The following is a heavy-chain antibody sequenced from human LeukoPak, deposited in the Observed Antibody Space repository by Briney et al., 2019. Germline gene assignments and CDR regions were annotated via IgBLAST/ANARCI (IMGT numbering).Heavy chain of an antibody. D-gene: IGHD4-17*01. CDR2: ISYDGSNK. V-gene: IGHV3-30*04. CDR3: AGSHLRYLVFDY. CDR1: GFTFSSYA. J-gene: IGHJ4*02. Sequence: PGGSLRLSCAASGFTFSSYAMHWVRQAPGKGLEWVAVISYDGSNKYYADSVKGRFTISRDNSKNTLYLQMNSLRAEDTAVYYCAGSHLRYLVFDYWGQGTLVTVSS.